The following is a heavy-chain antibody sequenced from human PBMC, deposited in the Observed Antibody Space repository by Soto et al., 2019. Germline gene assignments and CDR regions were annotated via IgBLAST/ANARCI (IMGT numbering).Heavy chain of an antibody. V-gene: IGHV4-30-2*01. D-gene: IGHD5-18*01. CDR1: GGSISSGGYS. CDR3: ARVDTAMVGYFDY. Sequence: QLQLQESGSGLVRPSQTLSLTCAVSGGSISSGGYSWSWIRQPPGKGLEWIGYIYHSGSTYYNPSLKSRVTISVDRSKNQFSLKLSSVTAADTAVYYCARVDTAMVGYFDYWGQGTLVTVSS. J-gene: IGHJ4*02. CDR2: IYHSGST.